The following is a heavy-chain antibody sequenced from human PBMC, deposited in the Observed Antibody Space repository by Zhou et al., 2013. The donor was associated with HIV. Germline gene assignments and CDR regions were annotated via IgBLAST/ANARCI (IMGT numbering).Heavy chain of an antibody. V-gene: IGHV1-69*05. Sequence: QVQLVQSGAEVKKPGSSVKVSCKASGGTFTSYAISWVQQAPGQGLEWMGGIIARFNRPHYAQKFQGRVTISTDESTSTVHMEMTSLRSDDTAVYYCAREVVTAVTAPGDFWGQGTLVTVS. D-gene: IGHD2-21*02. CDR2: IIARFNRP. CDR1: GGTFTSYA. J-gene: IGHJ4*02. CDR3: AREVVTAVTAPGDF.